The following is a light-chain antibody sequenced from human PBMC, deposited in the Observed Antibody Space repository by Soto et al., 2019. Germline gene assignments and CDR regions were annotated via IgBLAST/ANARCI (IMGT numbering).Light chain of an antibody. V-gene: IGKV3-20*01. CDR3: QQYGRSWWT. J-gene: IGKJ1*01. CDR2: GAS. Sequence: EIVLTQSPATLSLSPGERATLSCRTSQSVSSDHLAWYQQKSGQAPRLLIYGASNRATGIPDRFSGSGSGTDFTLTISRLEPEDSAVYHCQQYGRSWWTFGQGTKVGIK. CDR1: QSVSSDH.